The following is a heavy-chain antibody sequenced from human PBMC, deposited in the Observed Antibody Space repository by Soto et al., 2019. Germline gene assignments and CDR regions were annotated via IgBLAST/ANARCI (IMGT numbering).Heavy chain of an antibody. V-gene: IGHV3-7*01. Sequence: TGGSLRLSCAASGFTLRSYWMSWVRQAPGKGLEWLATIKTDASEKKYVDSVKGRFTISRDNAKNSLYLQMNSLRAEDTAVYYCARSPSYYDSSGYYSPYFDYWGQGTLVTVSS. J-gene: IGHJ4*02. CDR1: GFTLRSYW. CDR2: IKTDASEK. D-gene: IGHD3-22*01. CDR3: ARSPSYYDSSGYYSPYFDY.